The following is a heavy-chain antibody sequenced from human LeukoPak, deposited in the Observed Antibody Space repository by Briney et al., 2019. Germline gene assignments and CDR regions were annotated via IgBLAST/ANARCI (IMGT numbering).Heavy chain of an antibody. V-gene: IGHV1-8*01. J-gene: IGHJ5*02. CDR1: GYTFTSYD. D-gene: IGHD3-3*01. CDR2: VNPNSGHT. CDR3: ARERHNVLRFFMFDP. Sequence: ASVKVSCKASGYTFTSYDVNWVRQATGQGLEWMGWVNPNSGHTGYAQKFQGRVTMTTNTSISTAYMELSSLRSEDTAVYYCARERHNVLRFFMFDPWGQGTLVTVSS.